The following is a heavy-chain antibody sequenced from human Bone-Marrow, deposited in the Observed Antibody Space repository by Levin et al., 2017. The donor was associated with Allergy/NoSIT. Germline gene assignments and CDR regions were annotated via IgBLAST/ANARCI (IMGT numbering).Heavy chain of an antibody. D-gene: IGHD3-10*01. V-gene: IGHV3-21*01. Sequence: PGGSLRLSCAASGFTFTGYSMNWVRQAPGKGLEWISAISCLSDYIYYADSVKGRFTISRDNAKNSLLLQIDSLRPDDTAVYYCARDRIMGPTRGVFDKWGQGTLVAVSS. CDR1: GFTFTGYS. CDR3: ARDRIMGPTRGVFDK. J-gene: IGHJ4*02. CDR2: ISCLSDYI.